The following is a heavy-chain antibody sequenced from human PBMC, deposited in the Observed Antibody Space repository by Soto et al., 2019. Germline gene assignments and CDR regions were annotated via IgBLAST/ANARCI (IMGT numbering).Heavy chain of an antibody. CDR2: ISHDGNNK. Sequence: GGSLRLSCAASGFAFSSYGMHWVRQAPGKGLEWVAVISHDGNNKYYADSVKGRFTISRDNSKNTLFLQMSSLGVEDTAVFYCARHISNFRYYYYAMDVWGQGTTVTVSS. D-gene: IGHD4-4*01. J-gene: IGHJ6*02. V-gene: IGHV3-30*03. CDR3: ARHISNFRYYYYAMDV. CDR1: GFAFSSYG.